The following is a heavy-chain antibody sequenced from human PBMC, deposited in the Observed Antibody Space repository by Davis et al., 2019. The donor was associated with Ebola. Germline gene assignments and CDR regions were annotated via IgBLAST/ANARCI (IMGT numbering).Heavy chain of an antibody. D-gene: IGHD5-18*01. J-gene: IGHJ4*02. CDR3: AKDLVDTGGAY. V-gene: IGHV3-74*01. Sequence: GESLKISCAASGFTFSSYWMHWVRQAPGKGLVWVSRINSDGSSTSYADSVKGRFTISRDNAKNTLYLQMNSLRAEDTAVYYCAKDLVDTGGAYWGQGTLVTVSS. CDR2: INSDGSST. CDR1: GFTFSSYW.